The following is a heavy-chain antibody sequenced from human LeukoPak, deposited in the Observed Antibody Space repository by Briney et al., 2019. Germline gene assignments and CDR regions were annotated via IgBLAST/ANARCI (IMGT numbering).Heavy chain of an antibody. CDR1: GGSINSSSYY. CDR3: ARDAYYYGSGTPNWFDP. Sequence: SETLSLTCTVSGGSINSSSYYWGWIRQPPGKGLEWIGSIFYSGNTYDNPSLKSRVTISVDTSKNQFSLKLSSVTAADTAVYYCARDAYYYGSGTPNWFDPWGQGTLVTVSS. CDR2: IFYSGNT. V-gene: IGHV4-39*07. J-gene: IGHJ5*02. D-gene: IGHD3-10*01.